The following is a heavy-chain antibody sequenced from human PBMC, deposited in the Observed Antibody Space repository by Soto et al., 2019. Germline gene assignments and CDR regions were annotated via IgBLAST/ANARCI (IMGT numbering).Heavy chain of an antibody. D-gene: IGHD3-3*01. CDR2: ISSSGSTI. CDR3: ARRNYDFWSGYSYYYGMDV. J-gene: IGHJ6*02. Sequence: GGSLRLSCAASGFTFSDYYMSWIRQAPGKGLEWVSYISSSGSTIYYADSVKGRFTISRDNAKNSLYLQMNSLRAEDTAMYYCARRNYDFWSGYSYYYGMDVWGQGTTVTVSS. V-gene: IGHV3-11*01. CDR1: GFTFSDYY.